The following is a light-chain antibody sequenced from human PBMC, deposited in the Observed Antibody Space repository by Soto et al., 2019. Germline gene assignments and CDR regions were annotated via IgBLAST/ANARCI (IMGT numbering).Light chain of an antibody. V-gene: IGLV2-14*03. J-gene: IGLJ2*01. CDR3: SSYTGTHSLVV. CDR1: SSDLGAYNY. Sequence: QSVLTQPATVSGSPGQSIAISCTGTSSDLGAYNYVSWYQQHPGKAPKLMIYDVSDRPSGISTRFSGSKSGNTASLTISGLQAEDEAAYYCSSYTGTHSLVVFGGGTKLTVL. CDR2: DVS.